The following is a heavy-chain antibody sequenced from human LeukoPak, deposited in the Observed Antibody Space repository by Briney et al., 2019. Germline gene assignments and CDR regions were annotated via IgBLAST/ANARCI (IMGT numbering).Heavy chain of an antibody. V-gene: IGHV3-30-3*01. CDR1: GFTFSNYA. CDR2: ISYDGSNK. J-gene: IGHJ2*01. Sequence: GGSLRLSCAASGFTFSNYAMHWVRQAPGKGLEWVAIISYDGSNKYYADSVKGRFTVSRDNSKNTLYLQMNSLRAEDTAVYYCARPPMGGVWYFDLWGRGTPVTVSS. D-gene: IGHD2-8*01. CDR3: ARPPMGGVWYFDL.